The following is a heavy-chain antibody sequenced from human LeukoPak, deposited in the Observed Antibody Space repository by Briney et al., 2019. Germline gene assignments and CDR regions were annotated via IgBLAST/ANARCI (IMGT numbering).Heavy chain of an antibody. CDR3: ARVNGYSYGPNWFDP. Sequence: PGGSLRLSCAASGFTFSSYWMSWVRQAPGKGLEWVSSISTSSSYIYYADSVRGRFTISRDNAKNSLYLQMNSLRAEDTAVYYCARVNGYSYGPNWFDPWGQGTLVTVSS. CDR1: GFTFSSYW. CDR2: ISTSSSYI. J-gene: IGHJ5*02. D-gene: IGHD5-18*01. V-gene: IGHV3-21*01.